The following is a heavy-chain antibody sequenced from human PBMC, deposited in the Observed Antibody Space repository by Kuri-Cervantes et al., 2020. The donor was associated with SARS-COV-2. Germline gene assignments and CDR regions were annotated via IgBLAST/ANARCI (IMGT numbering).Heavy chain of an antibody. J-gene: IGHJ6*02. CDR2: INSDGSTT. V-gene: IGHV3-74*03. D-gene: IGHD3-3*01. Sequence: ETLSLTCVASGITFSRYWMYWVRQPPGKGLVWVSRINSDGSTTTYADFVKGRFTISRDNAKNTVYLQMNSLRAEDTAVYYCASATNDFWSGFYPHYYYYYGMDVWGQGTTVTVSS. CDR1: GITFSRYW. CDR3: ASATNDFWSGFYPHYYYYYGMDV.